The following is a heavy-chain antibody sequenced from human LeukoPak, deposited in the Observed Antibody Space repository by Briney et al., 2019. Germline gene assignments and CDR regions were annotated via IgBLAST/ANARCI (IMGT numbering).Heavy chain of an antibody. D-gene: IGHD3-22*01. CDR3: ARAMPGVYYDSSGYYYRPGAFDI. CDR2: IHYSGVT. CDR1: GGSISSGGYY. V-gene: IGHV4-31*03. Sequence: PSETLSLTCTVSGGSISSGGYYWSWIRQHPGRGLEWIGYIHYSGVTYYNPSLKSRITISVDTSKNQFSLKLSSVTAADTAVYYCARAMPGVYYDSSGYYYRPGAFDIWGQGTMVTVSS. J-gene: IGHJ3*02.